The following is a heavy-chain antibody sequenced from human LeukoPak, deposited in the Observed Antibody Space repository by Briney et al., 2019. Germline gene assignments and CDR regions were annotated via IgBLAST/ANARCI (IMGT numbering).Heavy chain of an antibody. CDR1: GYTFTSYG. CDR3: ARVYDSSGYPSSDAFDI. J-gene: IGHJ3*02. Sequence: ASVKVSCKASGYTFTSYGISWVRQAPGQGLEWMGWISAYNGNTNYAQKLQGRVTMTTDTSTSTAYMELRSLRSDDTAVYYCARVYDSSGYPSSDAFDIWGQGRMVTVSS. V-gene: IGHV1-18*01. D-gene: IGHD3-22*01. CDR2: ISAYNGNT.